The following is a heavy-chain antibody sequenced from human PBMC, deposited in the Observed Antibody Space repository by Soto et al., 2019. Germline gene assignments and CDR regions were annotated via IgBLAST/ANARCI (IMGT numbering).Heavy chain of an antibody. V-gene: IGHV3-23*01. Sequence: PGGSLRLSCAASGFTFSSYAMSWVRQAPGKGLEWVSAISGSGGSTYYADSVKGRFTISRDNSKNTLYLQMNSLRAEDTAVYYCAKVGFWGIAAAGSVFNAFDIWGQGTMVTVSS. CDR3: AKVGFWGIAAAGSVFNAFDI. CDR2: ISGSGGST. CDR1: GFTFSSYA. D-gene: IGHD6-13*01. J-gene: IGHJ3*02.